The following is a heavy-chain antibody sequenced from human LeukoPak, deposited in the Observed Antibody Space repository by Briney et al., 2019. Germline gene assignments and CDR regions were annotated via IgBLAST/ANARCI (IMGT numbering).Heavy chain of an antibody. CDR2: INHSGST. CDR3: ARDTYSSSWYLTLNWFDP. V-gene: IGHV4-34*01. CDR1: GGSFSGYY. Sequence: PSETLSLTCAVYGGSFSGYYWSWIRQPPGKGLEWIGEINHSGSTNYNPSLKSRVTISVDTSKNQFSLKLSSVTAADTAVYYCARDTYSSSWYLTLNWFDPWGQGTLATVSS. J-gene: IGHJ5*02. D-gene: IGHD6-13*01.